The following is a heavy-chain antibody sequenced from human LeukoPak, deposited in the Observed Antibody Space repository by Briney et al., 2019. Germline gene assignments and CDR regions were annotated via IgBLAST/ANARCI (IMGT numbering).Heavy chain of an antibody. J-gene: IGHJ4*02. D-gene: IGHD6-13*01. CDR2: IRYDGNNK. V-gene: IGHV3-30*02. Sequence: GGSLRLSCAASGFTFSDYSMHWVRQAPGKGLNWVAFIRYDGNNKYYADSVKGRFTISRDNSKNMLYLEMNSLRAEDTAVYYCARVGYSSSWSPSDYWGQGALVTVSS. CDR1: GFTFSDYS. CDR3: ARVGYSSSWSPSDY.